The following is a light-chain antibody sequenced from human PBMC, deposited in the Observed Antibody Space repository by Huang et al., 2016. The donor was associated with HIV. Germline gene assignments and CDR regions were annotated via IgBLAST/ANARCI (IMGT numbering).Light chain of an antibody. V-gene: IGKV3-11*01. CDR3: QQRISWPPSYT. CDR1: QSFSSY. Sequence: EIVLTQSPATLSLSPGDRATLSYRASQSFSSYFAWYQQKPGQAPRLLIYATSNRATGVPARFSGSGSGTDFTLTISSLEPEDFANYYCQQRISWPPSYTFGQGTKVEI. J-gene: IGKJ2*01. CDR2: ATS.